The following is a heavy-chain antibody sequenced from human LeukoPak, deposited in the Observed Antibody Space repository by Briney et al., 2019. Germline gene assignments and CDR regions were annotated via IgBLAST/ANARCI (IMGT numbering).Heavy chain of an antibody. V-gene: IGHV3-23*01. J-gene: IGHJ4*02. Sequence: GGSLRLSCAASGFTFSSYAMSWVRQAPGKGLXXXXXISGSGGSTXXXXSXXXXXTISRDNSKNTLYLQMNSLRAEDTAVYYCAKDGYDSSGYSPLWGQGTLVTVSS. CDR3: AKDGYDSSGYSPL. D-gene: IGHD3-22*01. CDR1: GFTFSSYA. CDR2: ISGSGGST.